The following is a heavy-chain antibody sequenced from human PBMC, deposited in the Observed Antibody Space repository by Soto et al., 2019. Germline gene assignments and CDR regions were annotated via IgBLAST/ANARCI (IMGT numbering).Heavy chain of an antibody. CDR3: ARDVARDRQYSASDSGLEF. CDR1: GYSFTSYG. Sequence: ASVKVSCKASGYSFTSYGFTWVRQASGQGLEWMGWISAYNGYTDYAQELQGRVTMTTDTSTTTGYMELRGLTSDDTAIYYCARDVARDRQYSASDSGLEFWGQGTLVTVSS. V-gene: IGHV1-18*01. D-gene: IGHD5-12*01. CDR2: ISAYNGYT. J-gene: IGHJ4*02.